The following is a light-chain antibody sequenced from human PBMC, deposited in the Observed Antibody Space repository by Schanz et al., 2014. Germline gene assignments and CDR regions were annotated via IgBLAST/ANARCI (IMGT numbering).Light chain of an antibody. Sequence: QSALTQPASVSGSPGQSITISCTGTSSDVGSYNLVSWYQQHPGKAPKLMIYEGSKRPSGVSNRFSGSKSGNTASLTISGLQAEDEADYHCSSHTAITTAVVFGGGTKLTV. J-gene: IGLJ2*01. V-gene: IGLV2-14*02. CDR2: EGS. CDR3: SSHTAITTAVV. CDR1: SSDVGSYNL.